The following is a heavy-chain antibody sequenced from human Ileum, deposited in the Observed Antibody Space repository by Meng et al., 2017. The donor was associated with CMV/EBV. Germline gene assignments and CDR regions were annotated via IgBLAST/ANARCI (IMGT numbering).Heavy chain of an antibody. CDR2: INPNSGGT. CDR3: ARGSYYYYYGMDV. V-gene: IGHV1-2*02. Sequence: ASVKVSCKASGYTFTGYYMHWVRQAPGQGLEWMRWINPNSGGTNYAQKFQGRVTMTRDTSISTAYMELSRLRSDDTAVYYCARGSYYYYYGMDVWGQGTTVTVSS. J-gene: IGHJ6*02. CDR1: GYTFTGYY. D-gene: IGHD3-10*01.